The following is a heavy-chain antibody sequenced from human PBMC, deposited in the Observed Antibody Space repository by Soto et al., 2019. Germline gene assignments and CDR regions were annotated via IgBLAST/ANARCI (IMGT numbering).Heavy chain of an antibody. CDR3: ARGNYDPDF. CDR1: GFTFRTSW. D-gene: IGHD3-22*01. Sequence: EVQLVESGGGLVQPGGSLRLSCAASGFTFRTSWMYWVRQPPGKGLVWVSRINADGSTTTNADSVKGQFTISRDKANNTLFMQMDSLRAEDMGVFNWARGNYDPDFGGQGTLVTVSS. J-gene: IGHJ4*02. V-gene: IGHV3-74*03. CDR2: INADGSTT.